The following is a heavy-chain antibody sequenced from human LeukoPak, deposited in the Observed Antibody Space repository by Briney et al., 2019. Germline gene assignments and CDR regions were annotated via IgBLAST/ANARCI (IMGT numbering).Heavy chain of an antibody. J-gene: IGHJ4*02. D-gene: IGHD6-19*01. V-gene: IGHV3-23*01. CDR2: ISGSGSST. CDR3: AKALGSGWYSFDY. Sequence: GGSLRLSCAASGFTFSSYTMSWVRQAPGKGLDWVSAISGSGSSTYYADSVKGRFTISRDNSKNTLYLQMNSLRAEDTAVYYCAKALGSGWYSFDYWGQGTLVTVSS. CDR1: GFTFSSYT.